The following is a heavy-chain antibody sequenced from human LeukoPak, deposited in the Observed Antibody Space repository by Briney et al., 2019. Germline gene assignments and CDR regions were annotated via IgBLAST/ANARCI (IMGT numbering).Heavy chain of an antibody. CDR3: ARGGYDFWSGYSFFDY. J-gene: IGHJ4*02. CDR1: GGSFSGYY. CDR2: INHSGST. Sequence: SETLSLTCAVYGGSFSGYYWSWIRQPPGKGLEWIGEINHSGSTNYNPSLKSRVTISVDTSKNQFSLKLSSVTAADTAVYYCARGGYDFWSGYSFFDYWGQGTLVTVSS. D-gene: IGHD3-3*01. V-gene: IGHV4-34*01.